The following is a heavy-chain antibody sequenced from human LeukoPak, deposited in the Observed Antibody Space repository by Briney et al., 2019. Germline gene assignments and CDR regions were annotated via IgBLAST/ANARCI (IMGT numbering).Heavy chain of an antibody. J-gene: IGHJ4*02. D-gene: IGHD6-19*01. CDR1: GGSFSGYY. Sequence: SETLSLTCAVYGGSFSGYYWSWIRQPPGKGLEWVGYIYYSGSTNYNPSLKSRVTISVDTSKNQFSLNLSSVTAADTAVYYCARGDSGWSADFDYWGQGTLVTVSS. CDR2: IYYSGST. CDR3: ARGDSGWSADFDY. V-gene: IGHV4-59*01.